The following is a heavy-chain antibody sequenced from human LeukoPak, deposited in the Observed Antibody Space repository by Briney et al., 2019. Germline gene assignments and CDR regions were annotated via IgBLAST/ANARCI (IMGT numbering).Heavy chain of an antibody. Sequence: GGSLRLSCAASGFTFSSYGMHWVRQAPGKGLEWVAFIWYDGSNKYYADSVKGRFTISRDNSKNTLYLQMNSLRDEATAVYYCAKDRDPLIVGAREHYFDYWGQGTLVTVSS. D-gene: IGHD1-26*01. J-gene: IGHJ4*02. CDR3: AKDRDPLIVGAREHYFDY. CDR1: GFTFSSYG. CDR2: IWYDGSNK. V-gene: IGHV3-30*02.